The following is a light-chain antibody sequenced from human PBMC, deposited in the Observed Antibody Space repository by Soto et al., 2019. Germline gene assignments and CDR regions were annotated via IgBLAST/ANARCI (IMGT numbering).Light chain of an antibody. J-gene: IGKJ5*01. CDR3: QQYGSSPPIT. V-gene: IGKV3-20*01. CDR1: QSVSSSY. CDR2: AAS. Sequence: EIVLTQSPATLSLSPGERATLSCRASQSVSSSYLAWYQQKPGQAPRLLIYAASTRATGIPARFIGNGSGTDFTLTISRLEPEDFAVYYCQQYGSSPPITFGQG.